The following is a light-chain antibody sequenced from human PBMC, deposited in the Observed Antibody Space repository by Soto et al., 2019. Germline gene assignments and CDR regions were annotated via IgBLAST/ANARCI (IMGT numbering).Light chain of an antibody. CDR1: QPIDTS. J-gene: IGKJ3*01. Sequence: DIQMTQAPSSPSASVGDRVTITCRASQPIDTSLNRYQQKPGNAPRLLIYAASSLQSGVPLRFSGSGSGTDFTLTISSLQPEDFATYYCQQSYSSPFTFGPGTKVDIK. CDR2: AAS. V-gene: IGKV1-39*01. CDR3: QQSYSSPFT.